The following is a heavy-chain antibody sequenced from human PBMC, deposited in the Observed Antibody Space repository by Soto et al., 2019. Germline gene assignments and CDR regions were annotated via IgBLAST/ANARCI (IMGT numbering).Heavy chain of an antibody. Sequence: SETLSLTGAVYGGSFSGYYGSWIRQPPGKGLEWIGEINHSGSTNYNPSLKSRVTISVDTSKNQFSLKLSSVTAADTAVYYCATLRYGSGNYSYSSGMDVWGQGTTVTVSS. J-gene: IGHJ6*02. CDR2: INHSGST. CDR1: GGSFSGYY. V-gene: IGHV4-34*01. CDR3: ATLRYGSGNYSYSSGMDV. D-gene: IGHD3-10*01.